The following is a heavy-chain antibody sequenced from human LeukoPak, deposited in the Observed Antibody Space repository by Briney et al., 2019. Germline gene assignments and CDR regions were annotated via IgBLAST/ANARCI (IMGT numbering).Heavy chain of an antibody. D-gene: IGHD6-13*01. J-gene: IGHJ4*02. Sequence: GRSLRPSCAASGFTFSSYAMHWVRQAPGKGLEWVAVISYDGSNKYYADSVKGRFTISRDNSKNTLYLQMNSLRAEDTAVYYCAVFKAAAGLDYWGQGTLVTVSS. CDR3: AVFKAAAGLDY. CDR1: GFTFSSYA. CDR2: ISYDGSNK. V-gene: IGHV3-30*04.